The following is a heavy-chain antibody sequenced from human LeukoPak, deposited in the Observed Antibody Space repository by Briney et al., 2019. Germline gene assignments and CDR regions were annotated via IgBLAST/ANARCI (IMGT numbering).Heavy chain of an antibody. CDR1: GLNFSNYG. Sequence: EGSLRLSCEASGLNFSNYGMSWVRQAPGKGLEWVSFIYSDNTHYSDSVKGRFTISRDNSKNTLYLQMNSLRAEDTAVYYCARRAGAYSHPYDYWGQGTLVTVSS. V-gene: IGHV3-53*01. D-gene: IGHD4/OR15-4a*01. J-gene: IGHJ4*02. CDR3: ARRAGAYSHPYDY. CDR2: IYSDNT.